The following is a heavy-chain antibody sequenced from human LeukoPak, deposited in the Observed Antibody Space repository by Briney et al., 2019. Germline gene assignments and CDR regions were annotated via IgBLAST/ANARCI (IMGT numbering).Heavy chain of an antibody. Sequence: GSLRLSCAASGFTFSSYAMSWVRQAPGKGLEWVSAISGSGGSTYYADSVKGRFTISRDNSKNTLYLQMNSLRAEDTAVYYCAKRASNLHYYDSSGYPSWGQGTPVTVSS. D-gene: IGHD3-22*01. J-gene: IGHJ4*02. CDR3: AKRASNLHYYDSSGYPS. CDR1: GFTFSSYA. V-gene: IGHV3-23*01. CDR2: ISGSGGST.